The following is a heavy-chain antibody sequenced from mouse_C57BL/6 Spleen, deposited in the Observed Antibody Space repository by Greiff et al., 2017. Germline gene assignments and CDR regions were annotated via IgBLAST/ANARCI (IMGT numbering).Heavy chain of an antibody. J-gene: IGHJ2*01. Sequence: VQLQQSGPVLVKPGASVKMSCKASGYTFTDYYMNWVKQSHGKSLEWIGVINPYNGGTSYNQKFKGKATLTVDKSSSTAYMELNSLTSEDSAVYYCARSGYYLYYFDYWGQGTTLTVSS. CDR3: ARSGYYLYYFDY. V-gene: IGHV1-19*01. D-gene: IGHD2-3*01. CDR2: INPYNGGT. CDR1: GYTFTDYY.